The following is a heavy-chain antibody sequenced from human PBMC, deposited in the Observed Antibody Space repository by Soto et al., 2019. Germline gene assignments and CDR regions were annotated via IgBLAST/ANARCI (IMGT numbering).Heavy chain of an antibody. CDR3: ARSPRFGQPLGY. D-gene: IGHD3-16*01. CDR2: IYYSGST. Sequence: SETLSLTCTVSGGSISSYYWSWIRQPPGKGLEWIGYIYYSGSTNYNPSLKSRVTISVDTSKNQFSLKLSSVTAADTAVYYCARSPRFGQPLGYWGQGTLVTVSS. CDR1: GGSISSYY. J-gene: IGHJ4*02. V-gene: IGHV4-59*01.